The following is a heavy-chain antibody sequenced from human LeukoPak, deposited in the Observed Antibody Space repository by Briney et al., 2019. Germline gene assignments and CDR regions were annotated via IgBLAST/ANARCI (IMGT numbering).Heavy chain of an antibody. CDR3: ARGMNFGVVIPRAFDI. CDR2: INHSGST. J-gene: IGHJ3*02. V-gene: IGHV4-34*01. Sequence: SSETLSLTCAVYGGSFSGFYWSWIRQPPGKGLEWIGEINHSGSTNYNPSLKSRVTISVDTSKNQFSLKLSSVTAADTAVYYCARGMNFGVVIPRAFDIWGQETMVTVSS. D-gene: IGHD3-3*01. CDR1: GGSFSGFY.